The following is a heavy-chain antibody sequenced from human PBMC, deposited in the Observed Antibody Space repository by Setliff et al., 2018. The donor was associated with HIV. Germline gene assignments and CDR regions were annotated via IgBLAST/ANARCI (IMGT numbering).Heavy chain of an antibody. CDR3: ARDSAAWVTELGILGY. CDR1: GFTFSSYA. Sequence: PGGSLRLSCPVSGFTFSSYAMHWVRQAPGKGLEWVAVVSYDAERKYYADSVKGRFTISRDNPRNTVYLQMTGLRLDDTAVYYCARDSAAWVTELGILGYWGQGTLVTVSS. D-gene: IGHD3-3*01. V-gene: IGHV3-30*04. J-gene: IGHJ4*02. CDR2: VSYDAERK.